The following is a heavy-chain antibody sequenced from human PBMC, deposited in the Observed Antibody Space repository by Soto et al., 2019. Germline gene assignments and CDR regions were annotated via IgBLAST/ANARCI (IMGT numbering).Heavy chain of an antibody. CDR3: AKGSPRFLEWLPPGDDAFDI. J-gene: IGHJ3*02. CDR1: GFTFSSYA. CDR2: ISGSGGST. D-gene: IGHD3-3*01. Sequence: GSLRLSCAASGFTFSSYAMSWVRQAPGKGLEWVSAISGSGGSTYYADSVKGRFTISRDNSKNTLYLQMNSLRAEDTAVYYCAKGSPRFLEWLPPGDDAFDIWGQGTMVTVSS. V-gene: IGHV3-23*01.